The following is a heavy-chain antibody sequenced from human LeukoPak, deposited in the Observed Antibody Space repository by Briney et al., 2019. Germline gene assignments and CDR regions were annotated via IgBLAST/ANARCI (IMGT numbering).Heavy chain of an antibody. CDR1: GYTFTVYY. CDR3: ARKDAGPSSFDY. V-gene: IGHV1-2*02. Sequence: ASVKVSCKASGYTFTVYYIHWVRQAPGQGLEWMGWVNSDTGATNYEQKFQGRVTMTRDTSINTVYLELSSLTSDDTAIYYCARKDAGPSSFDYWGQGSLVTVSS. CDR2: VNSDTGAT. J-gene: IGHJ4*02.